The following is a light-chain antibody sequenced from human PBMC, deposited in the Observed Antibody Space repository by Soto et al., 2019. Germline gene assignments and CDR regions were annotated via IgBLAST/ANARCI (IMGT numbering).Light chain of an antibody. J-gene: IGKJ4*01. V-gene: IGKV3-20*01. Sequence: VLTQSPGTLSLSPGERATLSCRASQSVNNNYLAWYQQKPGQSPRLLIYGASIRATAILDRFSGSGSGTDFTLTISRLEPEDSAVYYCQQHSRSITFGGGTKVEIK. CDR2: GAS. CDR1: QSVNNNY. CDR3: QQHSRSIT.